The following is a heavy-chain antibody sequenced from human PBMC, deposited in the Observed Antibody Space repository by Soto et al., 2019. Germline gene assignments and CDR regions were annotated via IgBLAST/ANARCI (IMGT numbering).Heavy chain of an antibody. CDR3: AKDPVGVRNNHYGDFDY. CDR2: ISYDGSNK. J-gene: IGHJ4*02. D-gene: IGHD4-17*01. V-gene: IGHV3-30*18. Sequence: GGSLRLSCAASGFTFSSYGMHWVRQAPGKGLEWVAVISYDGSNKYYADSVKGRFTISRDNSKNTLYLQMNSLRAEDTAVYYCAKDPVGVRNNHYGDFDYWGQGTLVTVSS. CDR1: GFTFSSYG.